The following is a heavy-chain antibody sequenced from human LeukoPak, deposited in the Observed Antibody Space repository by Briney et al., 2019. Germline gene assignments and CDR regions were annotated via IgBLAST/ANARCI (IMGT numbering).Heavy chain of an antibody. J-gene: IGHJ6*02. D-gene: IGHD6-19*01. CDR2: IIPIFGTA. V-gene: IGHV1-69*13. Sequence: GASVKVSCKASGGTFSSYAISWVRQAPGQGLEWMGGIIPIFGTANYAQKFQGRVTITADESTSTAYMELSSLRSEDTAVYYCARVWVRNSSGWRYYYYYGMDVWGQGTTVTVSS. CDR3: ARVWVRNSSGWRYYYYYGMDV. CDR1: GGTFSSYA.